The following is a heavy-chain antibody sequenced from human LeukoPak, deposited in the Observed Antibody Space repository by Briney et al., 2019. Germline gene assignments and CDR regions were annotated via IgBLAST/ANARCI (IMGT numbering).Heavy chain of an antibody. CDR3: ARDSITVTTTDAFDI. V-gene: IGHV1-3*01. J-gene: IGHJ3*02. CDR1: GYTFSIYA. CDR2: INAGNGNT. Sequence: ASVKVSCKASGYTFSIYAINWVRQAPGQRLEWMGWINAGNGNTKYSQKFQGRVTITRDTSASTAYMELSSLRSEDTAVYYCARDSITVTTTDAFDIWGQGTMVTVSS. D-gene: IGHD4-17*01.